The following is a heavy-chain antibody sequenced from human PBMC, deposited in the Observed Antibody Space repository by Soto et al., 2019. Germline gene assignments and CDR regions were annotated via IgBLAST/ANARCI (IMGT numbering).Heavy chain of an antibody. J-gene: IGHJ6*02. CDR2: IRSKANSYAT. Sequence: EVQLVESGGGLVQPGGSLKLSCAASGFTFSGSAMHWVRQASGKGLEWVGRIRSKANSYATAYAASVKGRFTISRDDSKHTAYLQMNSLKTEDTAVYYCNRQDGDSYYYYYGMDVWGQGTTVTFSS. CDR3: NRQDGDSYYYYYGMDV. D-gene: IGHD4-17*01. V-gene: IGHV3-73*01. CDR1: GFTFSGSA.